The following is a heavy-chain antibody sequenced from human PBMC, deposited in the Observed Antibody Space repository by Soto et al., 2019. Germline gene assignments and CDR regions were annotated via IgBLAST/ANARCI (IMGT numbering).Heavy chain of an antibody. Sequence: PGGSLRLSCAASGFPFSSTGMTWVRQAPGKGLEWVSTIDGSGGTTYYADSVKGRFTISRDNSINTVFLQMNSLRADDTALYFCAKNSGWFNTWGQGALVTVAS. V-gene: IGHV3-23*01. D-gene: IGHD3-10*01. J-gene: IGHJ5*02. CDR1: GFPFSSTG. CDR3: AKNSGWFNT. CDR2: IDGSGGTT.